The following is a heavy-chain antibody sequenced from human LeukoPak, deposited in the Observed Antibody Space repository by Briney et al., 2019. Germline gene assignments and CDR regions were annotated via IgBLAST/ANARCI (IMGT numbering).Heavy chain of an antibody. CDR3: ARSIVVVVAATRYFDY. Sequence: GGSLRLSCAASGFTFSSYWMSWVRQAPGKGLEWVANIKQDGSEKYYVDSVKGRFTICRDNAKNSLYLQMNSLRAEDTAVYYCARSIVVVVAATRYFDYWGQGTLVTVSS. CDR2: IKQDGSEK. D-gene: IGHD2-15*01. CDR1: GFTFSSYW. V-gene: IGHV3-7*01. J-gene: IGHJ4*02.